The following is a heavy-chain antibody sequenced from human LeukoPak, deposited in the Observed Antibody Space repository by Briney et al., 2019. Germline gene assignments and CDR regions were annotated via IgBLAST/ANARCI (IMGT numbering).Heavy chain of an antibody. CDR2: TYDRSKWYN. CDR3: ARGGGYNFDY. Sequence: SQTLSLTCAISGDTVSSNSAAWNWIRQSPSRGLEWLGRTYDRSKWYNHYAVSVKSRITINPGTSKNQFSLQLNSVTPEDTAVYYCARGGGYNFDYWGQGTLVTVSS. CDR1: GDTVSSNSAA. J-gene: IGHJ4*02. V-gene: IGHV6-1*01. D-gene: IGHD5-24*01.